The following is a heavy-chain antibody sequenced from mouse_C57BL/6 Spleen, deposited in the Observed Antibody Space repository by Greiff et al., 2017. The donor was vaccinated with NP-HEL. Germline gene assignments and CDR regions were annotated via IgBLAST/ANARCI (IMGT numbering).Heavy chain of an antibody. CDR3: ASGDGPAMDY. Sequence: VQLQQSGASVKISCKASGYAFSSYWMNWVKQRPGKGLEWIGQIYPGDGDTNYNGKFKGKATLTADKSSSTAYMQLSSLTSEDSAVYFCASGDGPAMDYWGQGTSVTVSS. J-gene: IGHJ4*01. D-gene: IGHD2-3*01. CDR1: GYAFSSYW. V-gene: IGHV1-80*01. CDR2: IYPGDGDT.